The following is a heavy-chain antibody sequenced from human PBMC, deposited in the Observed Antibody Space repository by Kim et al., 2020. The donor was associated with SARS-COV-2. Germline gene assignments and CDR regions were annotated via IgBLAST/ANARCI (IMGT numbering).Heavy chain of an antibody. CDR1: GFTFSSYG. J-gene: IGHJ4*02. CDR2: IWYDGSNK. Sequence: GSLRLSCAASGFTFSSYGMHWVRQAPGKGLEWVAVIWYDGSNKYYADSVKGRFTISRDNSKNTLYLQMNSLRAEDTAVYYCARDPGNYDILTGYYPTHDSWGQGTLVTVSS. CDR3: ARDPGNYDILTGYYPTHDS. D-gene: IGHD3-9*01. V-gene: IGHV3-33*01.